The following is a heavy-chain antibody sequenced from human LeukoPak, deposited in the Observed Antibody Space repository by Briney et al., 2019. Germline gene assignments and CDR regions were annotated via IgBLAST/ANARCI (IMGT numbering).Heavy chain of an antibody. V-gene: IGHV4-38-2*02. CDR3: GRYRLTGYYDY. J-gene: IGHJ4*02. CDR1: SYSISSGYY. D-gene: IGHD3-9*01. CDR2: IDQRGTT. Sequence: ASETLSLTCTVSSYSISSGYYWGWIRQSPGKGLEWIGSIDQRGTTYYHPSLKSRDTISVDTSKNQFSLQLTSVTAADTAVYFCGRYRLTGYYDYWGQGILVTVSS.